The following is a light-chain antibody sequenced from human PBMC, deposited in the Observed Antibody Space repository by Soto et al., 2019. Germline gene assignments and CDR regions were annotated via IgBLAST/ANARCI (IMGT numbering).Light chain of an antibody. V-gene: IGKV1-39*01. CDR3: QQSYSTVLT. Sequence: DIQMTQSPSSLSASVGDRVTITCRASQSISSYLNWYQQKPGKAPKLLIYAASSLQSGVPSRFSGSGSGTDFTLTISSLQPEDFATYSCQQSYSTVLTFGGGTKVEIK. CDR2: AAS. CDR1: QSISSY. J-gene: IGKJ4*01.